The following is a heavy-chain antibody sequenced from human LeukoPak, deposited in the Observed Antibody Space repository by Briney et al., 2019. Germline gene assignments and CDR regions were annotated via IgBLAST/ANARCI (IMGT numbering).Heavy chain of an antibody. J-gene: IGHJ4*02. Sequence: GGSLTLSCVASGFTFSNYWMHCVRQAPGKGLVCVSRITNDGPPTTYADSVKGRFTISRDNAKNTLYLQMNSLRVEDTALYYCARGYNHANDFDSWGQGTLVSVSS. D-gene: IGHD5-18*01. V-gene: IGHV3-74*01. CDR2: ITNDGPPT. CDR1: GFTFSNYW. CDR3: ARGYNHANDFDS.